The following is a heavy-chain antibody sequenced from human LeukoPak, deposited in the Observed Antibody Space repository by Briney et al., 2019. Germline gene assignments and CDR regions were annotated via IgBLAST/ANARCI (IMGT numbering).Heavy chain of an antibody. CDR2: MNPNSGNT. D-gene: IGHD6-13*01. Sequence: ASVKVSCKASGYTFTSYDINWVRQATGQGLEWMGWMNPNSGNTGYAQKFQGRVTMTRNTPISTAYMELSSLRSEDTAVYYCARWDSSSWSGWFDPWGQGTLVTVSS. V-gene: IGHV1-8*01. CDR1: GYTFTSYD. J-gene: IGHJ5*02. CDR3: ARWDSSSWSGWFDP.